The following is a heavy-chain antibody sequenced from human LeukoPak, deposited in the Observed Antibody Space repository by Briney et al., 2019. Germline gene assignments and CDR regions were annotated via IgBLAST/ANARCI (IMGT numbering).Heavy chain of an antibody. D-gene: IGHD3-3*01. CDR2: ICSSSSYI. Sequence: GGSLRLSCAASGFTLSSYSMNWVRQAPGKGLEWVSSICSSSSYIYYADSVKGRFTISRDNAKNSLYLQMNGLRAEDTAVYYCARDRGYDFWSGLFDYWGQGTLVTVSS. CDR1: GFTLSSYS. J-gene: IGHJ4*02. V-gene: IGHV3-21*01. CDR3: ARDRGYDFWSGLFDY.